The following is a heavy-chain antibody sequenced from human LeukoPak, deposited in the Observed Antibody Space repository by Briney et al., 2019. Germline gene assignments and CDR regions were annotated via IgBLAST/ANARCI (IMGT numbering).Heavy chain of an antibody. Sequence: GGSLRLSCAASGFTFSSYAMHWVRQAPGKGLEWVAVISYDGSNKYYADSVKGRFTISRDNSKNTLYLQMNSLRAEDTAAYYCARDSSGYFDYWGQGTLVTVSS. J-gene: IGHJ4*02. V-gene: IGHV3-30-3*01. CDR1: GFTFSSYA. CDR2: ISYDGSNK. D-gene: IGHD3-22*01. CDR3: ARDSSGYFDY.